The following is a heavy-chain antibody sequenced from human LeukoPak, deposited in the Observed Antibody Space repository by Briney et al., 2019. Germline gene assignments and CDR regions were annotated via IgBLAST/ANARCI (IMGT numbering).Heavy chain of an antibody. CDR1: GFTFRNYE. CDR3: ARQRLRGYPYYSHFPMDV. CDR2: LNPGSSVI. V-gene: IGHV3-48*03. Sequence: PGGSLRLSCAAFGFTFRNYEMNWVRQAPGKGLEWLSYLNPGSSVIYYAASVRGRFTISRDNAKNSLYLQMNSLRAEDTAVYYCARQRLRGYPYYSHFPMDVWGKGTTVTVSS. J-gene: IGHJ6*03. D-gene: IGHD1-26*01.